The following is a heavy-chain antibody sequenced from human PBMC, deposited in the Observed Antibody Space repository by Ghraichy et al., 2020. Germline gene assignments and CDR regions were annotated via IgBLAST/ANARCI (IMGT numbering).Heavy chain of an antibody. CDR3: ARGGSTYSGSWRYPY. J-gene: IGHJ4*01. CDR2: INYSGST. CDR1: GGTISSYY. V-gene: IGHV4-59*01. Sequence: SESLSLTCTASGGTISSYYRSWIRQPPGKGLEWIGYINYSGSTNYNPSLKSRVTISVDTSKNQFSLKLSSVTAADTAVYYCARGGSTYSGSWRYPYWGPGALLTVSS. D-gene: IGHD3-10*01.